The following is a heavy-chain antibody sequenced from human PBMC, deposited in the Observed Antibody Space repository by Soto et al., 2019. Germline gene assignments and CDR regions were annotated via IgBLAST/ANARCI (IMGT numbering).Heavy chain of an antibody. Sequence: QVQLVQSEAEVKKPGASVKVSCKASGYTFTSYGISWVRQAPGQGLEWMGWISAYNGNTNYAQKLQGRVTMTTDTSTSTAYMELRSLRSDDTAVYYCARVSIAARPTKTNDYWGQGTLVTVSS. CDR3: ARVSIAARPTKTNDY. D-gene: IGHD6-6*01. CDR2: ISAYNGNT. J-gene: IGHJ4*02. V-gene: IGHV1-18*01. CDR1: GYTFTSYG.